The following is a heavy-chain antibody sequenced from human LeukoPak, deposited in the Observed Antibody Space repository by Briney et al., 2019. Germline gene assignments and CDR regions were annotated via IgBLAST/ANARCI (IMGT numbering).Heavy chain of an antibody. CDR3: ARESIYDYPDGSSYFYYMDV. CDR1: GFTVSSNY. CDR2: IYSGGST. J-gene: IGHJ6*03. D-gene: IGHD3-16*01. Sequence: GGSLRLSCAASGFTVSSNYMSWVRQAPGKGLEWVSVIYSGGSTYYADSVKGRFTISRDNSKNTLYLQMNSLRAEDTAVYYCARESIYDYPDGSSYFYYMDVWGKGTTVTVSS. V-gene: IGHV3-66*01.